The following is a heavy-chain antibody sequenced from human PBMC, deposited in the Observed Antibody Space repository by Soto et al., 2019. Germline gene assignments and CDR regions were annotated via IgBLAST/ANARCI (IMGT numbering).Heavy chain of an antibody. CDR3: AAEYGGNSA. CDR1: VGTFSSYT. J-gene: IGHJ4*02. CDR2: IIPILGIA. D-gene: IGHD4-17*01. V-gene: IGHV1-69*02. Sequence: QVQLVQSGAEVKKPGSSVKVSCKASVGTFSSYTISWVRQAPGQGLEWMGRIIPILGIANYAQKFQGRVTXXADKSTSTAYMELSSLRSEDTAVYYCAAEYGGNSAWGQGTLVTVSS.